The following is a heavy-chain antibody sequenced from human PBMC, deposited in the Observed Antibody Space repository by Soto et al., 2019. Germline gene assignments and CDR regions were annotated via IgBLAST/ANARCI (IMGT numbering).Heavy chain of an antibody. Sequence: GGSLRLSCAASGFTVSSDYMSWVRQAPGKGLEWVSLIYSGGSTYYADSVKGRFTISRDNSKNTLYLQMNSLRAEDTAVYYCARLYGGYPSWFDHWGQGTLVTVSS. CDR2: IYSGGST. J-gene: IGHJ5*02. D-gene: IGHD4-17*01. V-gene: IGHV3-53*01. CDR3: ARLYGGYPSWFDH. CDR1: GFTVSSDY.